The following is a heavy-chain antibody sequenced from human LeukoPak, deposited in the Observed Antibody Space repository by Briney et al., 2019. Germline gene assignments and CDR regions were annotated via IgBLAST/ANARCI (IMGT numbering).Heavy chain of an antibody. CDR2: IFYNGNT. CDR1: GCSISIGGYY. V-gene: IGHV4-31*03. CDR3: VRNFDSYNAFDI. D-gene: IGHD3-22*01. Sequence: SESLSLTCTVSGCSISIGGYYWSRIRQHPGKGLEWIGYIFYNGNTYYNPSLKSRLTISGDTSENQFSLKLSSVTAADTAVYYCVRNFDSYNAFDIWGQGTMVTVSS. J-gene: IGHJ3*02.